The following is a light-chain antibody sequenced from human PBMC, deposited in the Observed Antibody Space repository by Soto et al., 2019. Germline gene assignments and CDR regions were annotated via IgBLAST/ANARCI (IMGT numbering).Light chain of an antibody. CDR1: GSDVGGYKY. V-gene: IGLV2-14*01. J-gene: IGLJ1*01. CDR2: DVS. Sequence: QSALTQPASVSGSPGQSITISCTGTGSDVGGYKYVPWYQQLPGKAPKLMIYDVSYRPSGVSDRFSGSKSGNTASLIISGLQAEDEADYYCSSYASSSPFVFGTGTKLTVL. CDR3: SSYASSSPFV.